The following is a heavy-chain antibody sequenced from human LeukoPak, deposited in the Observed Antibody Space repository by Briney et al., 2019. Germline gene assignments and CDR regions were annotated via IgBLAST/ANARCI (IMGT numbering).Heavy chain of an antibody. CDR3: ARGPPAGTFFAF. J-gene: IGHJ4*02. V-gene: IGHV3-53*01. CDR2: IHSGGSS. Sequence: PGGSLRLSCTASGFTVSHNYMHWVRQAPGKGLEWVSVIHSGGSSYHADSVKGRFAISRDNSKNTVFLQLNSLRAEDTAVYYCARGPPAGTFFAFGGGGPLVTVSS. CDR1: GFTVSHNY. D-gene: IGHD1-7*01.